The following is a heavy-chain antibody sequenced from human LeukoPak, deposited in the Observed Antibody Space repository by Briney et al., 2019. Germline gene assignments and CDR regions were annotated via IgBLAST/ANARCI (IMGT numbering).Heavy chain of an antibody. CDR3: ANGAAVGLYY. Sequence: SCKVSGYTLTELSMHWVRQAPGKGLEWVAVISYDGSNKYYADSVKGRFTISRDNSKNTLYLQMNSLRAEDTAVYYCANGAAVGLYYWGQGTLVTVSS. CDR2: ISYDGSNK. V-gene: IGHV3-30*18. J-gene: IGHJ4*02. CDR1: GYTLTELS. D-gene: IGHD6-13*01.